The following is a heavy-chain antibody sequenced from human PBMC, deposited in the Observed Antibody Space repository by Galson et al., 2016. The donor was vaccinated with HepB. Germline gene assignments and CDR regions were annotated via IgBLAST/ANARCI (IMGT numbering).Heavy chain of an antibody. CDR1: IFTFSNYW. CDR3: ARGPDYRVFNYYYYTDV. D-gene: IGHD4-11*01. V-gene: IGHV3-7*03. CDR2: IKQDGSEK. J-gene: IGHJ6*03. Sequence: SLRLSCAASIFTFSNYWMTWVRQAPGKGLEWVANIKQDGSEKYYVDSVKGRFTISRDNAKNSLYLQMNSLGAEDTAVYYCARGPDYRVFNYYYYTDVWGKGTTVTVSS.